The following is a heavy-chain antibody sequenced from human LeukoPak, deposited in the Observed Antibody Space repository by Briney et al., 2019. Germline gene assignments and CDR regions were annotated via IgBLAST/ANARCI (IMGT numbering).Heavy chain of an antibody. CDR2: INPNSGGT. CDR1: GYTFTGYY. D-gene: IGHD5-12*01. V-gene: IGHV1-2*02. CDR3: ARTVATIRWFDP. Sequence: GASAKVSCKASGYTFTGYYMHWVRQAPGQGLEWMGGINPNSGGTNYAQKFQGRVTMTRDTSISTAYMELSRLRSDDTAVYYCARTVATIRWFDPWGQGTLVTVSS. J-gene: IGHJ5*02.